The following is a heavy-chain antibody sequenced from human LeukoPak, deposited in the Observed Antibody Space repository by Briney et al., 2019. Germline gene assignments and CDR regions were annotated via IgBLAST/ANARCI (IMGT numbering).Heavy chain of an antibody. CDR2: IYYSGST. J-gene: IGHJ4*02. D-gene: IGHD3-22*01. CDR3: ARHSSGYLSYFDY. Sequence: SSETLSLTCTVSGGSISSSSYYWGWIRQPPGKGLEWIASIYYSGSTNYNPSLKSRVTISLDTSKNQFSLKVSSVTAADTAVYYCARHSSGYLSYFDYWGQGTLVPVSS. V-gene: IGHV4-39*01. CDR1: GGSISSSSYY.